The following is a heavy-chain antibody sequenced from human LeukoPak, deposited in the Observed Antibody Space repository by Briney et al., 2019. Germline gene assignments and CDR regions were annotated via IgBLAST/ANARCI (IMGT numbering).Heavy chain of an antibody. J-gene: IGHJ4*02. CDR3: AREEVQLWLRNLYYFDY. Sequence: SVTVSCKASGGTFSSYAISWVRQAPGHGLEWMGRIIPILGIANYAQKFQGRVTITADKSTSTAYMELSSLRSEDTAVYYCAREEVQLWLRNLYYFDYWGQGTLVTVSS. V-gene: IGHV1-69*04. CDR1: GGTFSSYA. D-gene: IGHD5-18*01. CDR2: IIPILGIA.